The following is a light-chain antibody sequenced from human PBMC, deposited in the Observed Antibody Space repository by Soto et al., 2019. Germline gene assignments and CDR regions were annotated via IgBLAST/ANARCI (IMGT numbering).Light chain of an antibody. CDR3: QQYNNWPPRA. CDR2: GAS. Sequence: EIVMTQSPATLSVSPGERATLSCRASQSVSSNLAWYQQKPGQAPRLLIYGASTRATGIRARFSGSGSATEFTLTISSLQSEDFAVYYCQQYNNWPPRAFGGGTKVEIK. V-gene: IGKV3-15*01. J-gene: IGKJ4*01. CDR1: QSVSSN.